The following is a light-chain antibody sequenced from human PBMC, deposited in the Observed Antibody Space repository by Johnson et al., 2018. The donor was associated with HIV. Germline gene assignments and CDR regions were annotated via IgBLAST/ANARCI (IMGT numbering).Light chain of an antibody. CDR1: SSNIGGDY. CDR3: GTWDSSLSAHYI. V-gene: IGLV1-51*02. Sequence: QSVLTQPPSVSAAPGQRVTISCSGSSSNIGGDYVSWYQQFPGTAPKLLIYENNKRPSGVPDRFSDSKSGTSATLGITGLQTGDEADYYCGTWDSSLSAHYIFGTGTKVTVL. J-gene: IGLJ1*01. CDR2: ENN.